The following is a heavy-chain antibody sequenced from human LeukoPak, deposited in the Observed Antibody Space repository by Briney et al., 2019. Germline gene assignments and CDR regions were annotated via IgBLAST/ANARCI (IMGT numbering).Heavy chain of an antibody. J-gene: IGHJ4*02. V-gene: IGHV5-51*01. Sequence: GESLKISCQASGYTFSMYWIGWVRQMPGKGLEWMGIIYPGDSNTRYSPSFQGQVTISVDKSISTAFLRWNSLKASDTATYYCVRHHDSTPYGTRNFMVYPDFWGQGTLVTVSS. CDR2: IYPGDSNT. CDR1: GYTFSMYW. D-gene: IGHD2/OR15-2a*01. CDR3: VRHHDSTPYGTRNFMVYPDF.